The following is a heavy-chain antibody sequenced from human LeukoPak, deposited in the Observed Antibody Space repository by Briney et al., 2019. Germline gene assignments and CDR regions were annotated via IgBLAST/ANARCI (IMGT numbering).Heavy chain of an antibody. V-gene: IGHV3-9*01. Sequence: GRSLRLSCAASGFTFDDYAMHWVRHAPGKGLEWVSGISWNRGSIGYADSVKGRFTTSRDNAKNSMYLQMNSLRAEDTALYYCAKKAAAAYFGAFDIWGQGTMVTVSS. CDR3: AKKAAAAYFGAFDI. J-gene: IGHJ3*02. CDR1: GFTFDDYA. CDR2: ISWNRGSI. D-gene: IGHD6-13*01.